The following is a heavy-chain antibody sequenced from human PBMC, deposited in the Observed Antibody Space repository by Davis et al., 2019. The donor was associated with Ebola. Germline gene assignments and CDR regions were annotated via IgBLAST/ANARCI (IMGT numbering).Heavy chain of an antibody. CDR3: ARDRWYGYSYTYYYYGMDV. V-gene: IGHV3-7*01. D-gene: IGHD5-18*01. CDR2: IKQDGSEK. Sequence: GESLKISCAASGFTFSSYWMSWVRQAPGKGLEWVANIKQDGSEKYYVDSVKGRFTISRDNAKNSLYLQMNSLRAEDTAVYYCARDRWYGYSYTYYYYGMDVWGQGTTVTVSS. CDR1: GFTFSSYW. J-gene: IGHJ6*02.